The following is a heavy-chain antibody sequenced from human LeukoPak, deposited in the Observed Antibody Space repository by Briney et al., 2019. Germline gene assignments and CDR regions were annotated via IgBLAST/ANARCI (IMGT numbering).Heavy chain of an antibody. D-gene: IGHD2-15*01. Sequence: VGALRLSCEASGFTFTSYAMHWVRQAPGKGLEWVSSINYSGDGTFYTDALSRRFTISRENGKKAVFLHMKHMRRGASALYYCAKGTDTSGRETFDIWGQGTLFTVFS. CDR1: GFTFTSYA. CDR2: INYSGDGT. J-gene: IGHJ4*02. V-gene: IGHV3-23*01. CDR3: AKGTDTSGRETFDI.